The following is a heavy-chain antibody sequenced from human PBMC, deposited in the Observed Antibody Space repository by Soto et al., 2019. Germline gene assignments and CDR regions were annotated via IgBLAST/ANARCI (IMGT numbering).Heavy chain of an antibody. D-gene: IGHD6-6*01. CDR1: GFTFSNYA. V-gene: IGHV3-23*01. CDR3: AKAPASSLAASRPFDY. CDR2: ISGSGGST. J-gene: IGHJ4*02. Sequence: LRLSCAASGFTFSNYAMSWVRQAPGKGLEWVSAISGSGGSTYYTDSVEGRFTIARDNSKNTLSLQMNSLRVDDTALYYCAKAPASSLAASRPFDYWGQGTLVTVSS.